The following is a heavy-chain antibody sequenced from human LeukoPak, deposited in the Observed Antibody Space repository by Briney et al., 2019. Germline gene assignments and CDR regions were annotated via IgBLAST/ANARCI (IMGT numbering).Heavy chain of an antibody. D-gene: IGHD2-21*01. J-gene: IGHJ4*01. CDR2: IYSSGAT. Sequence: GGSLRLSCAASGFTFTGYAMTWVRQAPGKGLEWVSVIYSSGATSYADSVKGRFTISRDNSENTLHLQMSSLRVEDTAVYYCARGASLWTNFEYWGQEPWSLSPQ. V-gene: IGHV3-53*01. CDR3: ARGASLWTNFEY. CDR1: GFTFTGYA.